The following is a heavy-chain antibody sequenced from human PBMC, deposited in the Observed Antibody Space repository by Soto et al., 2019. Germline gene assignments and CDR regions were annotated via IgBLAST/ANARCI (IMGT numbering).Heavy chain of an antibody. V-gene: IGHV4-4*07. CDR1: GGSISRYY. J-gene: IGHJ4*02. Sequence: PSETLSLTRTLSGGSISRYYWTWIRQPAGQGLEWIGRMSTTGMTKYNPSLKSRVDMSIETSKNQFSLELTSVTAADTAVYYCARSFGSWHDSWGQGTLVTVSS. D-gene: IGHD6-13*01. CDR3: ARSFGSWHDS. CDR2: MSTTGMT.